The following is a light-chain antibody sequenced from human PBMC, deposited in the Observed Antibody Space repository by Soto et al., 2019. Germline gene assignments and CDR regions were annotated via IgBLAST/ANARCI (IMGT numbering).Light chain of an antibody. CDR2: EVS. V-gene: IGLV2-8*01. J-gene: IGLJ1*01. CDR3: SSYAGSNNFV. CDR1: SGDVGDNY. Sequence: QSVLTQHPSASGSPGQSVTVSCTGTSGDVGDNYVSWYQQHLGKAPKLIIYEVSQRPSGVPARFSGSKSGNPPSLPVSGLQAADAADYYCSSYAGSNNFVFGSGPKVTVL.